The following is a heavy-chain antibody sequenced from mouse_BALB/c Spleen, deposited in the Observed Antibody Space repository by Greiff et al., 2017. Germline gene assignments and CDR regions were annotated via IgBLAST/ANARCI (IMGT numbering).Heavy chain of an antibody. Sequence: VQLQQSGAELVKPGASVKLSCTASGFNIKDTYMHWVKQRPEQGLEWIGRIDPANGNTKYDPKFQGKATITADTSSNTAYLQLSSLTSEDTAVYYCAPSITTVVDTDDWGQGTTLTVSS. V-gene: IGHV14-3*02. J-gene: IGHJ2*01. CDR1: GFNIKDTY. D-gene: IGHD1-1*01. CDR3: APSITTVVDTDD. CDR2: IDPANGNT.